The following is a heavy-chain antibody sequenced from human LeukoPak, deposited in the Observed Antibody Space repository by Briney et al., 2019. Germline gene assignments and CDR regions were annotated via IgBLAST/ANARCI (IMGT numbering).Heavy chain of an antibody. Sequence: PSETLSLTCAVFGGSFDGYYWSRIRQPPGKGLEWIGEITYDGSTNYNPSLKSRVTISVDTSKIQFSLNLSSVTAADTAIYYCARGLASGYPPIPFDYWGQGTQVTVSS. CDR1: GGSFDGYY. CDR3: ARGLASGYPPIPFDY. V-gene: IGHV4-34*01. J-gene: IGHJ4*02. D-gene: IGHD3-3*01. CDR2: ITYDGST.